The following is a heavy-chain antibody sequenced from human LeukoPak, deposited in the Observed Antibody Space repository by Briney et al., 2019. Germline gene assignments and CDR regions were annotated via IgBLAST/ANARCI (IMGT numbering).Heavy chain of an antibody. CDR3: TRDRHYKFDY. CDR1: GYTFTTYG. D-gene: IGHD1-14*01. J-gene: IGHJ4*02. Sequence: ASVKVSCKASGYTFTTYGLSWVRQAPGQGLEWMGWVSTYNGNTNYAQKLRGRDIMTTDASTSTAFVELWSLTSDDTAVYYCTRDRHYKFDYWGQGTLVTVSS. V-gene: IGHV1-18*01. CDR2: VSTYNGNT.